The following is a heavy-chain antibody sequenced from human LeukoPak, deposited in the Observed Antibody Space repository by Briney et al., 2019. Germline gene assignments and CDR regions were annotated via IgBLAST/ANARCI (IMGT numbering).Heavy chain of an antibody. Sequence: PGGSLRLSCAASGFTFSSYSMNWVRQAPGKGLEWVSSISCSSSYIYYADSVKGRFTISRDNAKNSLYLQMNSLRAEDTAVYYCARAGKYYYGSGSSYAFDIWGQGTMVTVSS. CDR1: GFTFSSYS. D-gene: IGHD3-10*01. CDR3: ARAGKYYYGSGSSYAFDI. J-gene: IGHJ3*02. V-gene: IGHV3-21*01. CDR2: ISCSSSYI.